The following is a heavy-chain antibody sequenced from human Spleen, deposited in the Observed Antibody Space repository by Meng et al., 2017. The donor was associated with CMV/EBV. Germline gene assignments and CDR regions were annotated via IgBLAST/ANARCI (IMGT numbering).Heavy chain of an antibody. J-gene: IGHJ3*02. Sequence: RLSCAASGFTFSSSAMNWVRQAPGKGLEWVSAISGSGGSTYYADSVKGRFTISRDNSKNTLYLQMNSLRAEDTAVYYCAEGQDTFDIWGQGTMVTVSS. CDR2: ISGSGGST. CDR3: AEGQDTFDI. CDR1: GFTFSSSA. V-gene: IGHV3-23*01.